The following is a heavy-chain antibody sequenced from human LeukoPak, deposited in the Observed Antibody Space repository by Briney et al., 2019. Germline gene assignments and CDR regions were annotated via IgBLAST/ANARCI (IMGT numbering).Heavy chain of an antibody. D-gene: IGHD2-2*01. CDR2: ITPYNGNR. V-gene: IGHV1-45*02. CDR1: GYTFTYRY. Sequence: GASVKVSCKASGYTFTYRYLHWVRQAPGQAFEWMGWITPYNGNRNYAKKFQGRVTITRDTSLSTAHMELSSLRSEDTAMYYCARSALYSTKSDYYFESWGQGTLVTVSS. CDR3: ARSALYSTKSDYYFES. J-gene: IGHJ4*02.